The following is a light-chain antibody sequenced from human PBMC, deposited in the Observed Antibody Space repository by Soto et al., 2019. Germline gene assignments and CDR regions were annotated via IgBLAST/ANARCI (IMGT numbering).Light chain of an antibody. Sequence: QAVVTQPPSASGTPGQRVTISCSGSSSNIGSNTVNWYQQLPGTAPKLLIYSNNHRPSGVPDRFSGSKSGTSASLAISGLQSEDEADYYCAAWDDSLNGGIFGGGTQLTVL. J-gene: IGLJ2*01. V-gene: IGLV1-44*01. CDR3: AAWDDSLNGGI. CDR1: SSNIGSNT. CDR2: SNN.